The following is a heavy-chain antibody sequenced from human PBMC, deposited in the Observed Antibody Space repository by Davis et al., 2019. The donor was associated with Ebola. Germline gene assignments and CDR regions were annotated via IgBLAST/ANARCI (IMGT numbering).Heavy chain of an antibody. CDR1: GYTFTNYY. V-gene: IGHV1-46*03. D-gene: IGHD5-12*01. J-gene: IGHJ3*02. CDR2: INPNDGRT. Sequence: ASVKVSCKASGYTFTNYYMHWVRQAPGQGLEWMGMINPNDGRTIYAQKFQGRVTVSRDTSTTTVYMDLSSLRSEDTALYYCTTPWGQDSSYDVFDIWGQGTMVTVSS. CDR3: TTPWGQDSSYDVFDI.